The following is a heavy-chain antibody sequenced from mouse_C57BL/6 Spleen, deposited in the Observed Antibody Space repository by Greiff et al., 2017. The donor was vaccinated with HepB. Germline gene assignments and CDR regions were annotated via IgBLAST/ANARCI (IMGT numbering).Heavy chain of an antibody. CDR3: VSGFTTVVPPYAMDD. Sequence: GGGLVQPKGSLKLSCAASGFTFNTYAMHWVRQAPGKGLEWVARIRSKSSNYATYYAESVKDRFTISRDDSQSMLYLQMNNLKTEDTAMYYCVSGFTTVVPPYAMDDWGQGTSVTVSS. D-gene: IGHD1-1*01. CDR2: IRSKSSNYAT. V-gene: IGHV10-3*01. CDR1: GFTFNTYA. J-gene: IGHJ4*01.